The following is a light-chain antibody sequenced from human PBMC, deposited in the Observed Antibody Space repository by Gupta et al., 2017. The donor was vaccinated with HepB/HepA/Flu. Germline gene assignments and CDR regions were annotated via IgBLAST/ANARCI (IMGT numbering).Light chain of an antibody. V-gene: IGKV1-9*01. CDR2: AAS. CDR1: QGISSY. CDR3: QQLNNYPPFT. J-gene: IGKJ3*01. Sequence: DIQLTQSPSFLSASVGDRVTITCRASQGISSYLVWYQQKPGKAPKLLIYAASTLQSGVPSRFSGSGSETDFTLTISSLQPEDFATYYCQQLNNYPPFTFGPGTXVDI.